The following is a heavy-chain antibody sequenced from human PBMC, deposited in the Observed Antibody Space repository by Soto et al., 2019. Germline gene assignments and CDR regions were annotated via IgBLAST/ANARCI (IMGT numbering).Heavy chain of an antibody. J-gene: IGHJ5*02. Sequence: SETLSLTCAVSSGSISSSNWWSWVRQPPGKGLEWIGEIYHSGSTNYNPSLKSRVTISVDKSKNQFSLKLSSVNAADTAVYYCARLGYDFWSGRILNRFDPWGQGTLVTVSS. CDR2: IYHSGST. D-gene: IGHD3-3*01. CDR1: SGSISSSNW. V-gene: IGHV4-4*02. CDR3: ARLGYDFWSGRILNRFDP.